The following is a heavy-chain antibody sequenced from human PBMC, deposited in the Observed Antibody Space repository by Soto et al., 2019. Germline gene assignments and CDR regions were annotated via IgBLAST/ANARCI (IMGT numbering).Heavy chain of an antibody. D-gene: IGHD2-21*01. CDR3: ARESKIVVVNAIDY. CDR2: IWYDGSNK. J-gene: IGHJ4*02. CDR1: GFTFSSYG. Sequence: QVQLVESGGGVVQPGRSLRLSCAASGFTFSSYGMHWVRQAPGKGLEWVAVIWYDGSNKYYADSVKGRFTISRDNSKNTLYLQMNSLRAEDTAVYYCARESKIVVVNAIDYWGQGTLVTVSS. V-gene: IGHV3-33*01.